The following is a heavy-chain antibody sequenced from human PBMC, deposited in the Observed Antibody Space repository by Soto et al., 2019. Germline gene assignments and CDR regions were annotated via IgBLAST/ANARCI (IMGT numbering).Heavy chain of an antibody. Sequence: PGGSLRLSCAASGFTFSSYEMNWVRQAPGKGLEWVSYISSSGSTIYYADSVKGRFTISRDNAKNSLYLQMNSLRAEDTAVYYCARAVGYCSSTSCSKYYWGQGTLVTVSS. CDR2: ISSSGSTI. V-gene: IGHV3-48*03. J-gene: IGHJ4*02. D-gene: IGHD2-2*01. CDR3: ARAVGYCSSTSCSKYY. CDR1: GFTFSSYE.